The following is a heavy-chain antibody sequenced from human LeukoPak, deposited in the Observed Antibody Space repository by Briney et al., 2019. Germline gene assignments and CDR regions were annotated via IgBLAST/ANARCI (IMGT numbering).Heavy chain of an antibody. CDR2: IIPIFGTT. CDR3: ARRAMVVTRIENYYQGMGV. CDR1: GGTFSSYA. Sequence: ASVKVSCKASGGTFSSYAISWVRQAPGQGLEWMGGIIPIFGTTNYAQKFQGRVTITADESTSTAYMELSSLRSEDTAVYYCARRAMVVTRIENYYQGMGVWGQGTSVTVSS. J-gene: IGHJ6*02. D-gene: IGHD4-23*01. V-gene: IGHV1-69*13.